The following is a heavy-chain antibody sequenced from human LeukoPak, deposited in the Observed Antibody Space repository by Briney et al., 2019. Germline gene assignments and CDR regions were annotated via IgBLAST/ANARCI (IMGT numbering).Heavy chain of an antibody. V-gene: IGHV1-69*01. J-gene: IGHJ6*04. D-gene: IGHD1-20*01. Sequence: SVKVSCKASGGTFSSYAISWVRQAPGQGLDWMGGIIPIFGTANYAQKFQGRVTITADESTSTAYMELSSLRSEDTAVYYCASLTGTTRGGYYYYYGMDVWGKGTTVTVSS. CDR3: ASLTGTTRGGYYYYYGMDV. CDR2: IIPIFGTA. CDR1: GGTFSSYA.